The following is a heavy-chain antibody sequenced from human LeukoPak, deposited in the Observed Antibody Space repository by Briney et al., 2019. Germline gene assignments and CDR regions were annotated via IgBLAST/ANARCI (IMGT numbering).Heavy chain of an antibody. D-gene: IGHD1-1*01. CDR2: ISWNSGSI. J-gene: IGHJ4*02. CDR1: GFTFDDYA. CDR3: AKSVTKTTCNPVDY. Sequence: PCGSLRLSCAASGFTFDDYAMHWVRQAPGKGLVGVSNISWNSGSIGYADSVKGRFTISRDNAKNSLYLQMNSLRAEEMALYYCAKSVTKTTCNPVDYWGQGTLVTVSS. V-gene: IGHV3-9*03.